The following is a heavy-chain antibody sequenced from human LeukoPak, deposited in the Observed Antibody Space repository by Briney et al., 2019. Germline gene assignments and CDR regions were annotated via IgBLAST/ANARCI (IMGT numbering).Heavy chain of an antibody. D-gene: IGHD1-26*01. CDR2: INPSGGST. CDR3: AGDWRRSGPYSGSYGPYFDY. V-gene: IGHV1-46*01. CDR1: GYTFTSYY. Sequence: ASVKVSCKASGYTFTSYYMHWVRQAPGQGLEWMGIINPSGGSTSYAQKFQGRVTMTRDTSTSTVYMELSSLRSEDTAVYYCAGDWRRSGPYSGSYGPYFDYWGQGTLVTVSS. J-gene: IGHJ4*02.